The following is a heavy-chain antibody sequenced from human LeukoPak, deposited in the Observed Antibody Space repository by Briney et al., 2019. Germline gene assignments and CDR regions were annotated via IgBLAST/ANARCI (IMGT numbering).Heavy chain of an antibody. CDR2: INHSGST. Sequence: SETLSLTCAVYGGSFSAYSWSWISQPPGKGLEWIGEINHSGSTNYNPSLKSRVTISVDTSKNQFSLKLSPVTAADTAVYYCARSNYGDFDAFDIWDQGTMVTVSS. D-gene: IGHD4-17*01. CDR1: GGSFSAYS. J-gene: IGHJ3*02. V-gene: IGHV4-34*01. CDR3: ARSNYGDFDAFDI.